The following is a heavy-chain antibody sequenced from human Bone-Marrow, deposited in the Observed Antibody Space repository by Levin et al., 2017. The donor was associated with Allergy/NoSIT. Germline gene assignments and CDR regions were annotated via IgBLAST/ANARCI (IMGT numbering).Heavy chain of an antibody. J-gene: IGHJ6*03. V-gene: IGHV3-21*01. CDR2: ISSSSSYI. CDR3: ARAYPTQVVVPAAMRSYYYYYMDV. Sequence: GGSLRLSCAASGFTFSSYSMNWVRQAPGKGLEWVSSISSSSSYIYYADSVKGRFTISRDNAKNSLYLQMNSLRAEDTAVYYCARAYPTQVVVPAAMRSYYYYYMDVWGKGTTVTVSS. CDR1: GFTFSSYS. D-gene: IGHD2-2*01.